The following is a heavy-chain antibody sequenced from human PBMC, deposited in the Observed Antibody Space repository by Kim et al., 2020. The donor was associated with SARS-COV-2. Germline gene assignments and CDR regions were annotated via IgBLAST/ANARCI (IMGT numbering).Heavy chain of an antibody. J-gene: IGHJ6*02. Sequence: SETLSLTCTVSGGSISSYYWSWIRQPPGKGLEWIGYIYYSGSTNYNPSLKSRVTISVDTSKNQFSLKLSSVTAADTAVYYCARYPRGGRAAIFDSYYYGMDVWGQGTTVTVSS. CDR2: IYYSGST. D-gene: IGHD2-2*02. V-gene: IGHV4-59*13. CDR1: GGSISSYY. CDR3: ARYPRGGRAAIFDSYYYGMDV.